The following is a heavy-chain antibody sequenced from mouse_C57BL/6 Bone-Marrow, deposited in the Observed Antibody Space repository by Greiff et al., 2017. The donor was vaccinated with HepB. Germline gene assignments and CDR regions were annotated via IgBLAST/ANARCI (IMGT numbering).Heavy chain of an antibody. J-gene: IGHJ2*01. CDR1: GYTFTDYY. D-gene: IGHD4-1*01. V-gene: IGHV1-26*01. Sequence: EVQLQQSGPELVKPGASVKISCKASGYTFTDYYINWVKQSHGKSLEWIGDINPNNGGTSYNQKFKGKATLTVDKSSSTAYMELRSLTSEDSAVYYCARTLGYFDYWGQGTTLTVSS. CDR3: ARTLGYFDY. CDR2: INPNNGGT.